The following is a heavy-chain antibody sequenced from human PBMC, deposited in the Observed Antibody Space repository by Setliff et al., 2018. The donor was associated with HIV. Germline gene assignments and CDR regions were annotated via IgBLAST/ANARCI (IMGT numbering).Heavy chain of an antibody. CDR1: GGSISSGSYY. D-gene: IGHD5-18*01. J-gene: IGHJ6*03. Sequence: PSETLSLTCTVSGGSISSGSYYWSWIRQHPGKGLEWIGYIYYSGSTYYNPSLKSRVTISVDTSKNPFSLKLSSVTAADTAVYYCARVGTDYYYYYMDVWGKGTTVTVSS. CDR2: IYYSGST. CDR3: ARVGTDYYYYYMDV. V-gene: IGHV4-31*02.